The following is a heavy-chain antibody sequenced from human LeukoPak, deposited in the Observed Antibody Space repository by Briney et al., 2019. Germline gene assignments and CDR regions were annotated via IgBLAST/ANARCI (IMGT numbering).Heavy chain of an antibody. V-gene: IGHV4-59*08. J-gene: IGHJ4*02. Sequence: SETLSLTCTVSGGSLSSYYWSWIRQPPGKGLEWIGYIYYSGSTNYNPSLKSRVTISVDTSKNQFSLKLSSVTAADTAVYYCAIGYCSSTSCPVGYWGQGTLVTVSS. CDR1: GGSLSSYY. D-gene: IGHD2-2*03. CDR2: IYYSGST. CDR3: AIGYCSSTSCPVGY.